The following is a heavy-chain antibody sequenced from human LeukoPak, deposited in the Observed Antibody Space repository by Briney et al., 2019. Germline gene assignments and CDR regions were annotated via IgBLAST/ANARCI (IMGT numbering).Heavy chain of an antibody. CDR3: ARAVGATTGYYFDY. CDR2: INPNSGGT. Sequence: ASVKVSCKASGYTFTGYYMHWVRQAPGQGVEGMGWINPNSGGTNYAQKFHGRVIMTRDTSISTASMELSRLRSDDTAGYYCARAVGATTGYYFDYWGQGTLVTVSS. J-gene: IGHJ4*02. CDR1: GYTFTGYY. D-gene: IGHD1-26*01. V-gene: IGHV1-2*02.